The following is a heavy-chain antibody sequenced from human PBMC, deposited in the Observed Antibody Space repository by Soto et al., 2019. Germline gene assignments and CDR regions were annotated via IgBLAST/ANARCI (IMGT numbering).Heavy chain of an antibody. J-gene: IGHJ6*02. V-gene: IGHV4-61*01. D-gene: IGHD4-4*01. CDR1: AGSANSDRHP. CDR3: ARDLPYSNYDRQNAMHV. Sequence: PSETLSLTCTVSAGSANSDRHPWSWIRQPPGKGLEWIGYIYYTGSTNYNPSLKSRVTISIDASKNPFSLRLSGMTAADMAVYCCARDLPYSNYDRQNAMHVRGQGPILTGSS. CDR2: IYYTGST.